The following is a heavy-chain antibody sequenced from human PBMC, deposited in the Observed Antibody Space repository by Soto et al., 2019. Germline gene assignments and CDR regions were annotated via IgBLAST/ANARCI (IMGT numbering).Heavy chain of an antibody. CDR2: IYYSGST. CDR1: GGSISSGGYY. J-gene: IGHJ6*02. V-gene: IGHV4-31*03. CDR3: AGGTGVGDGRPCMDV. D-gene: IGHD3-16*01. Sequence: QVQLQESGPGLVKPSQTLSLNSTVSGGSISSGGYYWSWIRQHPAQGLECIGYIYYSGSTYYNPSLMRRGTTSVDTSKNQSALQMSSVTAADEAVHYCAGGTGVGDGRPCMDVWGQGTTVTVSS.